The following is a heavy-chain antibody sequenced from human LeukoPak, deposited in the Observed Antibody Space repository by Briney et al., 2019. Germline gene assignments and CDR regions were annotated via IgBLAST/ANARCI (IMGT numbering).Heavy chain of an antibody. CDR3: ARTHINGWCFDS. CDR2: ITFNGGNT. V-gene: IGHV3-23*01. CDR1: GFSFSSYA. J-gene: IGHJ4*02. D-gene: IGHD6-19*01. Sequence: GGSLRLSCAASGFSFSSYAMSWVRQAPGKGLEWVSIITFNGGNTYYASVEGWFTISRDNSKNTLYLQMGSLRADDTAVYYCARTHINGWCFDSWGQGTLVTVSS.